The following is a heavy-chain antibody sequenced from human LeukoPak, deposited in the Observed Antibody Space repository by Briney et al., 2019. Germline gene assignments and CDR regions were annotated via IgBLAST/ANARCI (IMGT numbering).Heavy chain of an antibody. D-gene: IGHD3-16*02. Sequence: SQTLSLTCALSGDSVSSRNIAWNWIRQSPSRGLEWLGRIYYTSKWNYDYVISMKGRITINPDTSKNQFSLQLNSVTPEDTAIYYCARDKSLAFDFWGQGTVVTVSS. J-gene: IGHJ3*01. CDR2: IYYTSKWNY. CDR3: ARDKSLAFDF. CDR1: GDSVSSRNIA. V-gene: IGHV6-1*01.